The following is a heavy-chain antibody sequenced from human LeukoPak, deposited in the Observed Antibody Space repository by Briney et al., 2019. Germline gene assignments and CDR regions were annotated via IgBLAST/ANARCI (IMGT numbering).Heavy chain of an antibody. CDR2: IYSGGST. D-gene: IGHD3-10*01. CDR1: GFTVSSNY. J-gene: IGHJ6*03. V-gene: IGHV3-53*01. CDR3: ARRYGSGSLNYYYYYMDV. Sequence: GGSLRLSCAASGFTVSSNYMSWVRQAPGKGLEWVSVIYSGGSTYYADSVKGRFTISRDNSKNTLYLQMNSLRAEDTAVYYCARRYGSGSLNYYYYYMDVWGKGTTVTVSS.